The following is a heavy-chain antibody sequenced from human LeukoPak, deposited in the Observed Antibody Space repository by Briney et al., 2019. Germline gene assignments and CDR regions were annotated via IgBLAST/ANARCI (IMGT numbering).Heavy chain of an antibody. CDR3: ARAWGGYPFDY. CDR2: IYYSGST. D-gene: IGHD5-12*01. V-gene: IGHV4-59*01. Sequence: PSETLSLNCTVSGGSISSYYWSWIRQPPGKGLEWIGYIYYSGSTNYNPSLKSRVTISVDTSKNQFSLKLSSVTAADTAVYYCARAWGGYPFDYWGQGTLVTVSS. CDR1: GGSISSYY. J-gene: IGHJ4*02.